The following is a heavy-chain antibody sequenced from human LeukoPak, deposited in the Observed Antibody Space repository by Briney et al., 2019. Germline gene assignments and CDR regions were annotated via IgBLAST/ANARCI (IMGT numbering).Heavy chain of an antibody. J-gene: IGHJ4*02. Sequence: GGSLRLSCAASGFTFSSYWMSWVRQAPGKGLEWVANIKQDGSEKYYVDSVKGRFTISRDNAKNSLYLQMNSLRAEDTAVYYCAKTPPRGYGEPMGYWGQGTLVTVSS. D-gene: IGHD4-17*01. CDR1: GFTFSSYW. CDR2: IKQDGSEK. CDR3: AKTPPRGYGEPMGY. V-gene: IGHV3-7*01.